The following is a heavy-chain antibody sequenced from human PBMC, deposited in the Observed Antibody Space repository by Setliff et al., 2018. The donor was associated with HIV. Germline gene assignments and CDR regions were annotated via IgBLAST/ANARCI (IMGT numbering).Heavy chain of an antibody. CDR1: GYTFTSHA. CDR2: INTNTGNP. V-gene: IGHV7-4-1*02. Sequence: ASVKVSCKASGYTFTSHAMSWVRQAPGQGLEWMGWINTNTGNPTFAQGFTGRFGFSLDASVTTTYLHINNLEAADSAIYYCARDGADYNFRSGTHPFDIWGQGTLVTVSS. CDR3: ARDGADYNFRSGTHPFDI. J-gene: IGHJ4*02. D-gene: IGHD3-3*01.